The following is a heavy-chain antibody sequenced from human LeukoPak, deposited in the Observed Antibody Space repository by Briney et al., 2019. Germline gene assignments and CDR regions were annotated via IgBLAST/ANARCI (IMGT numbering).Heavy chain of an antibody. CDR1: GGSITNYY. J-gene: IGHJ4*02. D-gene: IGHD2-15*01. CDR2: IYYSGNT. CDR3: ARSILHSGGSCCWYYFDY. V-gene: IGHV4-59*13. Sequence: SETLCLTCTVSGGSITNYYWSWIRQSPGKGLEWIGYIYYSGNTDYNASLKSRVTMSVDTSKNQFSLKLSSVTAADTAVYYCARSILHSGGSCCWYYFDYWGQGTLVTVSS.